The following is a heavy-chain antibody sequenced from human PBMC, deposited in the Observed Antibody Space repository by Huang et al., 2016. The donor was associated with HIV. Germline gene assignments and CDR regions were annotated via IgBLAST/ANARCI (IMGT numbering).Heavy chain of an antibody. J-gene: IGHJ5*02. V-gene: IGHV4-39*01. D-gene: IGHD6-13*01. Sequence: QLQLQESGPGLVKPSETLSLTCTVSGGSISSSSYYWGWFRQPPGKGLEWIGSIYHSGTTYYNPSLKSRVTISVDTSRTQVSLKLSSVTAADTAVYYWAAHGRIVGIPAAPLRFDPWGQGTLVTVSS. CDR1: GGSISSSSYY. CDR2: IYHSGTT. CDR3: AAHGRIVGIPAAPLRFDP.